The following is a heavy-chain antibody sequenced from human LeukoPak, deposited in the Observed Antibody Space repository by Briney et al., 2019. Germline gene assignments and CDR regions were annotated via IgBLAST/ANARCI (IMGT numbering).Heavy chain of an antibody. Sequence: ETLSLTCAVYGGSFSGYYWSWIRQPPGKGLEWVSAISGSGGSTYYADSVKGRFTISRDNAKNSLYLQMNSLRAEDTAIYYCAKDRGDYTNWFDPWGQGTLVTVSS. CDR1: GGSFSGYY. CDR2: ISGSGGST. V-gene: IGHV3-23*01. J-gene: IGHJ5*02. D-gene: IGHD4-17*01. CDR3: AKDRGDYTNWFDP.